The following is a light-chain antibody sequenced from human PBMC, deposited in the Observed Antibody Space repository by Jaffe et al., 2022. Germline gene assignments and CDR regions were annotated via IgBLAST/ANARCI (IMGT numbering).Light chain of an antibody. CDR2: GAS. CDR1: QSVSSSY. CDR3: QQYGSSPVT. V-gene: IGKV3-20*01. J-gene: IGKJ1*01. Sequence: EIVLTQSPDTLSSSPGEGATLSCRASQSVSSSYLAWYQQKVGQAPRLLIYGASNRATGIPDRFSGSASGTDFTLTISRLEPEDFAVYYCQQYGSSPVTFGQGTKVEIK.